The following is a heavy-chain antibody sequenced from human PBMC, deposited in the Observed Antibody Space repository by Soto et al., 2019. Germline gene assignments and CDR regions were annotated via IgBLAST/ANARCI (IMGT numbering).Heavy chain of an antibody. V-gene: IGHV4-4*07. Sequence: SETLSLTCTVSGGSISIYYWSLIRQPAGKGLEWIGRIYAGGSTNYNPSLKSRVTMSVDTSKNQFSLRLTSVTAADTAVYYCARASVGPPGGGSLIMPFDFWCQGTLLPISS. D-gene: IGHD2-15*01. CDR3: ARASVGPPGGGSLIMPFDF. J-gene: IGHJ4*02. CDR2: IYAGGST. CDR1: GGSISIYY.